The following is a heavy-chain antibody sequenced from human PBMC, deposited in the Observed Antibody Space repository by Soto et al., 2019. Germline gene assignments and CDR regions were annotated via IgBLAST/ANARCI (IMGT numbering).Heavy chain of an antibody. CDR1: GFTFDDYA. V-gene: IGHV3-43D*03. Sequence: GGSLRLSCAASGFTFDDYAMHWVRQAPGKGLEWVSLISWDGGSTYYADSVKGRFTISRDNSKNSLYLQMNSLRAEDTALYYCAKDITPAPRTAMVTRVTYYYYGMDVWGQGTTVTVSS. CDR2: ISWDGGST. D-gene: IGHD5-18*01. CDR3: AKDITPAPRTAMVTRVTYYYYGMDV. J-gene: IGHJ6*02.